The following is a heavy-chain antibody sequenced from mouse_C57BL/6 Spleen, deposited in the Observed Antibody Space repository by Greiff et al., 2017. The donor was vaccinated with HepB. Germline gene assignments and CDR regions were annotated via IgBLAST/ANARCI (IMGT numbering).Heavy chain of an antibody. J-gene: IGHJ3*01. D-gene: IGHD2-14*01. Sequence: EVKLMESGGGLVKPGGSLKLSCAASGFTFSSYAMSWVRQTPEKRLEWVATISDGGSYTYYPDNVKGRFTISRDNAKNNLYLQMIHLKSEDTAMYYCARIGGFAYWGQGTLVTVSA. CDR1: GFTFSSYA. CDR3: ARIGGFAY. CDR2: ISDGGSYT. V-gene: IGHV5-4*03.